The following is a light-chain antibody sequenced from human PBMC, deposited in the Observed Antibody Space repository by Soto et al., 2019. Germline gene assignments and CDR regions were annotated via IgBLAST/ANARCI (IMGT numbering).Light chain of an antibody. Sequence: EIVLTQSPGSLSLSPGERASLSCRASESVSSSFLAWYQQKPGQAPRLLIHNAFSRATGIPDRFSGSGSGTDFILTISGLEPEDFAVYYCQYCSSSLWTFGHGTKVDI. CDR2: NAF. CDR1: ESVSSSF. CDR3: QYCSSSLWT. J-gene: IGKJ1*01. V-gene: IGKV3-20*01.